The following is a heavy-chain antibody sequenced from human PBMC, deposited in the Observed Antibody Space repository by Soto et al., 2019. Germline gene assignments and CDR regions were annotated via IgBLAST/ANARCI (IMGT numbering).Heavy chain of an antibody. CDR3: ARTGSRSARV. V-gene: IGHV4-59*01. D-gene: IGHD3-9*01. CDR2: IYYSGRT. CDR1: GGSINSYY. Sequence: SETLSLTCTVSGGSINSYYWSWIRQPPGKGLEWIGHIYYSGRTSYNPSLKSRVTVSVDTSKNQFYLNLTSVTAADTAVYYCARTGSRSARVWGQGPLVTVSS. J-gene: IGHJ4*02.